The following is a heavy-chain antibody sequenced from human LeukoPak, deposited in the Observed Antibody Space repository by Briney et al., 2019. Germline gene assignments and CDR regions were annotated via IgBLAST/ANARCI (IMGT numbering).Heavy chain of an antibody. CDR3: ARDPDYGGNSGLDY. V-gene: IGHV3-7*04. CDR1: GLAFSSFW. J-gene: IGHJ4*02. CDR2: INRDGSEK. D-gene: IGHD4-23*01. Sequence: GGSLRLSCAASGLAFSSFWMNWVRQAPGKGLEWVANINRDGSEKYYVDSVKGRFTISRDNAKNSLYLQMNSLRAEDTAVYYCARDPDYGGNSGLDYWGQGTLVTVSS.